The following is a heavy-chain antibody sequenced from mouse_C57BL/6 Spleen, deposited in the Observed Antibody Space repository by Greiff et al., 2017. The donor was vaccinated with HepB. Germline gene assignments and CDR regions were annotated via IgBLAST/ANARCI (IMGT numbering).Heavy chain of an antibody. Sequence: VQLQQPGAELVKPGASVKLSCKASGYTFTSYWMQWVKQRPGQGLEWIGEIDPSDSYTNYNQKFKGKATLTVDTSSSTAYMQLSSLTSEDSAVYYCARWYGSSYWYFDVWGTGTTVTVSS. D-gene: IGHD1-1*01. CDR1: GYTFTSYW. V-gene: IGHV1-50*01. CDR3: ARWYGSSYWYFDV. CDR2: IDPSDSYT. J-gene: IGHJ1*03.